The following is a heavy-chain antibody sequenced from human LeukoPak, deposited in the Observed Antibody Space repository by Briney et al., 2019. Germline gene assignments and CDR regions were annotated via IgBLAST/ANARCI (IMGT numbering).Heavy chain of an antibody. Sequence: SVKVSCKASGGTFSSYAISWVRQAPGQGLEWMGGTIPIFGTANYAQKFQGRVTITADKSTSTAYMELSSLRSEDTAVYYCARDRSRYQTNQPYYMDVWGKGTTVTVSS. D-gene: IGHD2-2*01. V-gene: IGHV1-69*06. J-gene: IGHJ6*03. CDR3: ARDRSRYQTNQPYYMDV. CDR1: GGTFSSYA. CDR2: TIPIFGTA.